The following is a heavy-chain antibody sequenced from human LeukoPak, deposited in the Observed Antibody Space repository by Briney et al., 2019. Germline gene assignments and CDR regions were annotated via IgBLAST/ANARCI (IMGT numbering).Heavy chain of an antibody. V-gene: IGHV1-69*13. CDR1: GGTFSSYA. D-gene: IGHD1-14*01. J-gene: IGHJ3*02. CDR3: ARPGGSRGAFDI. CDR2: IIPIFGTA. Sequence: SVKVSCKASGGTFSSYAISWVRQAPGQGLEWMGGIIPIFGTANYAQKFQGRVTITADESTSTAYMELSSLRSEDTAVYYCARPGGSRGAFDIWGQGTMVTVSS.